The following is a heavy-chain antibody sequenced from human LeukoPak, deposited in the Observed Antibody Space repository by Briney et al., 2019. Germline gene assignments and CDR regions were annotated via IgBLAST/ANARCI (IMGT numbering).Heavy chain of an antibody. J-gene: IGHJ4*02. V-gene: IGHV1-3*01. CDR3: ARLDTYGGYFGY. D-gene: IGHD3-16*01. Sequence: ASVKVSCKASGYTFTSYAMHWVRQAPGQRLEWMGWINAGNGNTKYSQKFQGRVTITRDTSASTAYMELSSLRSEDTAVYYCARLDTYGGYFGYWGQGTLVTVSS. CDR2: INAGNGNT. CDR1: GYTFTSYA.